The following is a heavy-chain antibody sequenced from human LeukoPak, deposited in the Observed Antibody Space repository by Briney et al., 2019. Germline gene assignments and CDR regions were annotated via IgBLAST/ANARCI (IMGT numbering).Heavy chain of an antibody. J-gene: IGHJ4*02. CDR2: IKRIIDGGTT. Sequence: GGSLRLSCAASGFTFSDHAMSWVRQAPGKGLEWVGRIKRIIDGGTTDYAAPVKGRFTVSRDDSINTLYLQMSSLKTEDTAVYYCAAQGGSGDLRYWGQGTLVTVSS. CDR3: AAQGGSGDLRY. CDR1: GFTFSDHA. D-gene: IGHD4-17*01. V-gene: IGHV3-15*01.